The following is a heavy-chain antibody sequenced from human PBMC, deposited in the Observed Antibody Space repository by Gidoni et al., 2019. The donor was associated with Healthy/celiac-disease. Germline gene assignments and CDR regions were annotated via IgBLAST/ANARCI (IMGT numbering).Heavy chain of an antibody. CDR2: IIPSFGIA. D-gene: IGHD3-22*01. CDR3: ARESTMIVVVITTGEFDY. CDR1: GGTFSSYA. V-gene: IGHV1-69*04. J-gene: IGHJ4*02. Sequence: QVQLVQSGAEVKKPGSSVKVSCKASGGTFSSYAISWVRQAPGQGLEWMGRIIPSFGIANYAQKFQGRVTITADKSTSTAYMELSSLRSEDTAVYYCARESTMIVVVITTGEFDYWGQGTLVTVSS.